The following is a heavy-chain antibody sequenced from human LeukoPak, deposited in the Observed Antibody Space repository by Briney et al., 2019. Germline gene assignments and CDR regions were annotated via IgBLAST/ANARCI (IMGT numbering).Heavy chain of an antibody. CDR2: INPNSGGT. J-gene: IGHJ5*02. CDR3: AREYMTTVTENWFDP. V-gene: IGHV1-2*04. Sequence: ASVTVSCKASGYTFTGYYMHWVRQAPGQGLEWMGGINPNSGGTNYAQKFQGWVTMTRDTSISTAYMELSRLRSDDTAVYYCAREYMTTVTENWFDPWGQGTLVTVSS. CDR1: GYTFTGYY. D-gene: IGHD4-17*01.